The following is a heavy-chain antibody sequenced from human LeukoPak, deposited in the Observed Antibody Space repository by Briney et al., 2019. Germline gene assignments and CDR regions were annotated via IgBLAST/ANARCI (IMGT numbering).Heavy chain of an antibody. CDR3: ARYTSMTN. CDR1: GFSLSSYS. Sequence: GGSLRLSCAASGFSLSSYSMNWVRQAPGKGLQWVASINQDGTETHSVDSVKGRFTISRDNAKNSLYLQMNSLRAEDTAVYYCARYTSMTNWGQGTLVTVAS. J-gene: IGHJ4*02. D-gene: IGHD5-18*01. CDR2: INQDGTET. V-gene: IGHV3-7*05.